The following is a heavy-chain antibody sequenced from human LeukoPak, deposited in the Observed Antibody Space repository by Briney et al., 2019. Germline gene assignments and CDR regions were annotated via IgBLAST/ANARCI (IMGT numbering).Heavy chain of an antibody. D-gene: IGHD1-26*01. CDR1: GFTFSSYW. CDR3: ARGGSYLSAFDI. Sequence: AGGSLRLSCAASGFTFSSYWMHWVRQAPGKGLVWVSRINSDGSTTNYADSVKGRFTISRDNAKNTLYLQMNSLRAEDTAVYYCARGGSYLSAFDIWGQGTMVTVSS. CDR2: INSDGSTT. V-gene: IGHV3-74*01. J-gene: IGHJ3*02.